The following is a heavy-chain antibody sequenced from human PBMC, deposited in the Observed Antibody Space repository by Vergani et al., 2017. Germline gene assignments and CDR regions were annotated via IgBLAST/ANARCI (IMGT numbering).Heavy chain of an antibody. V-gene: IGHV3-30*02. Sequence: QLVESGGGVVQPGRSLRLSCAVSGFIFRRSGIHWVRQAPGKGLEWVAFIWFDGSNKYYGDSVKGRFTISRDNSRNTAFLQMDNLRFDDTAVYYCVKDPGHHRRSYGGPFEIWGQGTLVTVSS. J-gene: IGHJ3*02. CDR1: GFIFRRSG. CDR3: VKDPGHHRRSYGGPFEI. D-gene: IGHD3-10*01. CDR2: IWFDGSNK.